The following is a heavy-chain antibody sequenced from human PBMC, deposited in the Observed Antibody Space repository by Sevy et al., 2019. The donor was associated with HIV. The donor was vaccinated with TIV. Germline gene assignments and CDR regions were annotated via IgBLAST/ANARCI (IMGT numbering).Heavy chain of an antibody. CDR1: GFTFSNYA. Sequence: GESLKISCAASGFTFSNYAMNWVRQAPGKGLEWVSTIFRSGGVTYYADSVKGRCTISRDNFKNTLNLQMHSLRAEDTALYYCAGGRYDSSGSFDAFDIWGQGTMVTVSS. V-gene: IGHV3-23*01. CDR2: IFRSGGVT. J-gene: IGHJ3*02. D-gene: IGHD3-22*01. CDR3: AGGRYDSSGSFDAFDI.